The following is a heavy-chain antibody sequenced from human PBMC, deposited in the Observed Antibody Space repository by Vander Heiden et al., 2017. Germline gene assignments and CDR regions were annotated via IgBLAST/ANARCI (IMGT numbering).Heavy chain of an antibody. J-gene: IGHJ4*02. CDR1: GYTFTGYY. CDR2: INPKSGGT. D-gene: IGHD1-1*01. Sequence: QVPPGQSGPWVKTPGASVKGPCKAYGYTFTGYYMHWVRQAPGQGLEWMGWINPKSGGTNYARKFQGKVTMTRETSSSTAYMGLSRLRSDDTAVNYCARGLEPGKYYFDYWGQGTLVTVSS. V-gene: IGHV1-2*02. CDR3: ARGLEPGKYYFDY.